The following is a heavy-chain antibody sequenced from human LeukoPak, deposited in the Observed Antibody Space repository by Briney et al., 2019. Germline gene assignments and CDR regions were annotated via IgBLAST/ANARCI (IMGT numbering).Heavy chain of an antibody. CDR1: GYTFTGYY. J-gene: IGHJ4*02. V-gene: IGHV1-2*02. D-gene: IGHD2-15*01. CDR3: ARVEDSVRAFDY. CDR2: INPNSGGT. Sequence: ASVKVSCKASGYTFTGYYMHWVRQAPGQGLEWMGWINPNSGGTNYAQKLQGRVTMTTDTSTSTAYMELRSLRSDDTAVYYCARVEDSVRAFDYWGQGTLVTVSS.